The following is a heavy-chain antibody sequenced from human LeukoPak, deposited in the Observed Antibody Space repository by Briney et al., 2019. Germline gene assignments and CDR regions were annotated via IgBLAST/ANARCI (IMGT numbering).Heavy chain of an antibody. CDR1: GSTFSSYS. V-gene: IGHV3-21*04. CDR3: AKDTRILNIAAAWRY. J-gene: IGHJ4*02. CDR2: ISSSSSYI. D-gene: IGHD6-13*01. Sequence: GGSLRLSCAASGSTFSSYSMNWVRQAPGKGLEWVSSISSSSSYIYYADSVKGRFTISRDNSKNTLYLQMNSLRAEDTAVYYCAKDTRILNIAAAWRYWGQGTLVTVSS.